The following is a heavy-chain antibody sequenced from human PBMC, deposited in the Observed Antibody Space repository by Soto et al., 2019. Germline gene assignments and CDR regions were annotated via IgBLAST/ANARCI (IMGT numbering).Heavy chain of an antibody. D-gene: IGHD6-19*01. CDR1: GGSMTGYY. V-gene: IGHV4-59*01. CDR3: ARTPPYDSGRGGFDY. J-gene: IGHJ4*02. CDR2: ISYSGNT. Sequence: SETLSLTCTVSGGSMTGYYWSWIRQSPGKGLEWIGYISYSGNTYYNPSLKSRVTISLDKSHNHFSMKMTPVTTADTAVYYCARTPPYDSGRGGFDYWGQGTLVTVSS.